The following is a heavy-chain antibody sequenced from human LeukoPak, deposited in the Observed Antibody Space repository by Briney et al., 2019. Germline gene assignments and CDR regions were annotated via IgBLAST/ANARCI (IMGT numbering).Heavy chain of an antibody. CDR1: GFTFSTHW. Sequence: GGSLRLSCAASGFTFSTHWMSWVRQAPGKGLEWVANIKEDGSEKNYVDSVKGRFTISRDNAKNSLYLQMNSLRAEDTAVYYCARTIRGYWGQGTLVTVSS. D-gene: IGHD3-10*01. J-gene: IGHJ4*02. CDR2: IKEDGSEK. V-gene: IGHV3-7*01. CDR3: ARTIRGY.